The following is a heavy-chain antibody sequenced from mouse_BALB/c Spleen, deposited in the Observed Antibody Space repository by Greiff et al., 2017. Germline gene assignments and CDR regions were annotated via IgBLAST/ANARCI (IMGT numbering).Heavy chain of an antibody. CDR3: ARGYYGSEGFAY. D-gene: IGHD1-1*01. CDR1: GFNIKDTY. Sequence: VQLQQSGAELVKPGASVKLSCTASGFNIKDTYMHWVKQRPEQGLEWIGRIDPANGNTKYDPKFQGKATITADTSSNTAYLQLSSLTSEDTAVYYCARGYYGSEGFAYWGQGTLVTVSA. CDR2: IDPANGNT. V-gene: IGHV14-3*02. J-gene: IGHJ3*01.